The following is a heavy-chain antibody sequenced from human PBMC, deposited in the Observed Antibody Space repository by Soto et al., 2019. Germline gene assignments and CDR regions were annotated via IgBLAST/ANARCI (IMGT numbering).Heavy chain of an antibody. CDR2: IFQSGST. Sequence: PSETLSLTCGVSGGTIRSPDWWTWVGQPPGKGLEWIGEIFQSGSTNYTPSLESRVTISVDKSKNQFSLTLTSVTAADTAVYFCARGRGRYSSGWSWFDPWGQGILVTVSS. V-gene: IGHV4-4*02. CDR1: GGTIRSPDW. J-gene: IGHJ5*02. CDR3: ARGRGRYSSGWSWFDP. D-gene: IGHD6-19*01.